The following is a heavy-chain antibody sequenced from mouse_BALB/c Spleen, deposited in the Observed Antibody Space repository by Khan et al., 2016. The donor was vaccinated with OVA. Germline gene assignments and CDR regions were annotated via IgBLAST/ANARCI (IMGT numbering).Heavy chain of an antibody. D-gene: IGHD1-1*01. J-gene: IGHJ3*01. Sequence: VQLQQSGPELMKPGASVKISCKASGYSFSTYYIHWVTRSHGKTLEWIGYIDPFNGGPTYNQKFKGKATLTVDKSSSTAYMHLTSLTSEDSAVCYCARHGSTSWFAYWGQGTLVTVSA. CDR3: ARHGSTSWFAY. CDR2: IDPFNGGP. CDR1: GYSFSTYY. V-gene: IGHV1S135*01.